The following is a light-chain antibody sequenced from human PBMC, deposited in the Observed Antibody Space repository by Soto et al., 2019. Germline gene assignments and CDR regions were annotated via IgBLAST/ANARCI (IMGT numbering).Light chain of an antibody. CDR2: EVS. J-gene: IGLJ2*01. CDR3: SSFTSNSSVV. CDR1: SSDVGGYHY. Sequence: QSALTQPASVSGSPGQSITISCTGTSSDVGGYHYVSWYQHHPGKAPKLIIYEVSNRPSGVSNRFSASKSGTTASLTISGLQAEDEADYYCSSFTSNSSVVFGGGTKLTVL. V-gene: IGLV2-14*01.